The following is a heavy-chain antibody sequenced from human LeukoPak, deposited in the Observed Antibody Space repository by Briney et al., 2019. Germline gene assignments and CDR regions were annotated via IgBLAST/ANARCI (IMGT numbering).Heavy chain of an antibody. D-gene: IGHD3-10*01. CDR3: ARLIDYNGSGTYWFDP. J-gene: IGHJ5*02. V-gene: IGHV5-51*01. CDR1: GYSFTSYW. Sequence: KPGESLKISCKGSGYSFTSYWIGWVRQMPGKGLEWMGIIYLGDSDTRYSPSFQGQVTISADKSISTAYLQWSSLKASDTAMYYCARLIDYNGSGTYWFDPWGQGTLVTVSS. CDR2: IYLGDSDT.